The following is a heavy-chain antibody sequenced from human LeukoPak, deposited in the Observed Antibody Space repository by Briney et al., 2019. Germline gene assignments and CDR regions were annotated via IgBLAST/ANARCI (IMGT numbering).Heavy chain of an antibody. D-gene: IGHD2-2*02. V-gene: IGHV3-74*01. Sequence: QSGGSLRLSCAASGITFSSYWMHWVRQAPGKGPVWVSRINTDGSSTTNADSVKGRFTISRDNAKNTLYLQMNSLRAEDTAVYYCARDKRLKYQLLYVEYFQHWGQGTLVTVSS. CDR3: ARDKRLKYQLLYVEYFQH. CDR2: INTDGSST. J-gene: IGHJ1*01. CDR1: GITFSSYW.